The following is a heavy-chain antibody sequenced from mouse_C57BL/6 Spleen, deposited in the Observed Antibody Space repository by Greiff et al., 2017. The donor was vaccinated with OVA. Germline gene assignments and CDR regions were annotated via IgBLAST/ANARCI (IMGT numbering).Heavy chain of an antibody. J-gene: IGHJ3*01. CDR1: GFNITDYY. CDR3: TDGSSPSWFAY. CDR2: IDPEDGDT. Sequence: VQLQQSGAELVRPGASVKLSCTASGFNITDYYMHWVKQRPEQGLEWIGRIDPEDGDTEYAPKFKGKATLTADTSSNTAYLQLRSLTTEDTAVYYCTDGSSPSWFAYWGQGTLVTVSA. D-gene: IGHD1-1*01. V-gene: IGHV14-1*01.